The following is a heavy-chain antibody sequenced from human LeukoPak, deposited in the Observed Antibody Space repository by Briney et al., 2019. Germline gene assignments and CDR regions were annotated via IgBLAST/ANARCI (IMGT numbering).Heavy chain of an antibody. Sequence: GGSLRLSCAASGFSFSSYWMHWVRQAPGKGLVCVSSISSSSSYIYYADSVKGRFTISRDNAKNSLYLQMNSLRAEDTAVYYCATEAGYDASFDYWGQGTLVTVSS. V-gene: IGHV3-21*01. J-gene: IGHJ4*02. CDR1: GFSFSSYW. CDR2: ISSSSSYI. D-gene: IGHD5-12*01. CDR3: ATEAGYDASFDY.